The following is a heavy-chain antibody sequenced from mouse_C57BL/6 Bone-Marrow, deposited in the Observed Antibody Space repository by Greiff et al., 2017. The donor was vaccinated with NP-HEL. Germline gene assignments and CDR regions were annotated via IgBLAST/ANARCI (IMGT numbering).Heavy chain of an antibody. CDR2: IDPENGDT. J-gene: IGHJ2*01. CDR3: TTLYYYDYFDY. Sequence: EVKLQESGAELVRPGASVKLSCTASGFNIKDDYMHWVKQRPEQGLEWIGWIDPENGDTEYASKFQGKATITADTSSNTAYLQLSSLTSEDTAVYYCTTLYYYDYFDYWGQGTTLTVSS. V-gene: IGHV14-4*01. D-gene: IGHD1-1*01. CDR1: GFNIKDDY.